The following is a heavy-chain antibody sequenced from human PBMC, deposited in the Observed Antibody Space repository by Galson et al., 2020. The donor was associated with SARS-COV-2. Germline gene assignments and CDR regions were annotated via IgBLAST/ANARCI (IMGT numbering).Heavy chain of an antibody. D-gene: IGHD3-3*01. Sequence: LTCAASGFTFSSYGMHWVRQAPGKGLEWVAVISYDGSNKYYADSVKGRFTISRDNSKNTLYLQMNSLRAEDTAVYYCAKDGNYDFWSGYALYMDVWGKGTTVTVSS. J-gene: IGHJ6*03. CDR2: ISYDGSNK. V-gene: IGHV3-30*18. CDR3: AKDGNYDFWSGYALYMDV. CDR1: GFTFSSYG.